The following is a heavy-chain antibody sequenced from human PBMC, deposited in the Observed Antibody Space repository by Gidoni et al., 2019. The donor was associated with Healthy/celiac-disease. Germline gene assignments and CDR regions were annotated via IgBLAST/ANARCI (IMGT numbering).Heavy chain of an antibody. CDR3: AVDKKSSVSYTFDY. D-gene: IGHD1-26*01. Sequence: QVQPVQSRAEVKKPGSSGKVSCKASGGTFSSYAISWMRQAPGQWLEWMGGIIPIFGTANYAQKCQGRVTSTADNSTSTAYMELSSLRSEDTAVYYCAVDKKSSVSYTFDYGGQGTLVTVSS. J-gene: IGHJ4*02. CDR1: GGTFSSYA. CDR2: IIPIFGTA. V-gene: IGHV1-69*06.